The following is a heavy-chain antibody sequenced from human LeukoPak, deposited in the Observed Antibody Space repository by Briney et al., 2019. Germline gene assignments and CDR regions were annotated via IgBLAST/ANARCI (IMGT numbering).Heavy chain of an antibody. D-gene: IGHD5-24*01. J-gene: IGHJ5*02. CDR1: GGTFSSYA. V-gene: IGHV1-69*05. CDR3: AKVEMATTKFDP. Sequence: SVKVSCKASGGTFSSYAISWVRQAPGQGLEWMGGIIPIFGTANYAQKFQGRVTITTDESTSTAYMELSSLRSEDTAVYYCAKVEMATTKFDPWGQGTLVTVSS. CDR2: IIPIFGTA.